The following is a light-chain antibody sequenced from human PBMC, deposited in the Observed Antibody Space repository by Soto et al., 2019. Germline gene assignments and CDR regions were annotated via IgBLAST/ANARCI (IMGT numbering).Light chain of an antibody. J-gene: IGKJ4*01. CDR1: QSVHSN. Sequence: DIVVTQSPATLSVSPGEGATLSCRTSQSVHSNLAWYQKKPGQAPRLLIHSASSRATGVPGRFSGSGSGADSTLTISSLQSEDIGVYYCQQYTAWPLTFGGGTKVEIK. CDR2: SAS. V-gene: IGKV3-15*01. CDR3: QQYTAWPLT.